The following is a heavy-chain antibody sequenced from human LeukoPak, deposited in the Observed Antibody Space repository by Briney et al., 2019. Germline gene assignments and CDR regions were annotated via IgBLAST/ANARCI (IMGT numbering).Heavy chain of an antibody. CDR2: IYHSGST. V-gene: IGHV4-28*03. Sequence: SDTLSLTCAVSGYSITSSSWWGWIRQPPGKRLEWIGYIYHSGSTYYNPSLKSRVTISLDRSKNHFSLKLNSVTAADTAVYYCARVAYCSGGSCYRGNWFDPWGQGTLVTVSS. D-gene: IGHD2-15*01. CDR3: ARVAYCSGGSCYRGNWFDP. CDR1: GYSITSSSW. J-gene: IGHJ5*02.